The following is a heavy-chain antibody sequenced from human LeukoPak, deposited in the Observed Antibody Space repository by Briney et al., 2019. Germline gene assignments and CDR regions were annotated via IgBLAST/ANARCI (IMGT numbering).Heavy chain of an antibody. CDR1: EFSLSDFY. D-gene: IGHD1-1*01. CDR3: GRDPTSN. CDR2: ISSSGDTI. J-gene: IGHJ4*02. V-gene: IGHV3-11*01. Sequence: GGSLRLSCAASEFSLSDFYINWFRQAPGKGLEWLSYISSSGDTIYYADSVKGRFIVSRDNAKNAVFLQMNGLTVEDTATYYCGRDPTSNWGQGTPVTVSS.